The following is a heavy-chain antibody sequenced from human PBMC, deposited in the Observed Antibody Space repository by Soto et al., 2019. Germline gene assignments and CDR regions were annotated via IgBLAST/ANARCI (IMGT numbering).Heavy chain of an antibody. CDR1: GGTFSSYR. Sequence: ASVKVSCKASGGTFSSYRINWVRQARGQGLEWLGGIVPIYRTADYAQKFQGRVTITADESTRTVYMELSGLKSQDTALYYCARDSGAKLSSSWGQGTLVTVSS. D-gene: IGHD6-13*01. CDR3: ARDSGAKLSSS. V-gene: IGHV1-69*13. J-gene: IGHJ4*02. CDR2: IVPIYRTA.